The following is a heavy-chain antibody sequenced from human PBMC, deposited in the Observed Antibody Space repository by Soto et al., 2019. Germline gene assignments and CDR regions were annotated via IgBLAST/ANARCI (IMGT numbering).Heavy chain of an antibody. CDR1: GGTVSSGSNY. CDR3: ARDRYYDSSGYYGNFDY. J-gene: IGHJ4*02. Sequence: SXTLSLTCTVSGGTVSSGSNYWSWIRQPPGKGLEWIGYIYYSGSTNYNPSLKSRVTISVDTSKNQFSLKLSSVTAADTAVYFCARDRYYDSSGYYGNFDYWGQGTLVTVSS. CDR2: IYYSGST. D-gene: IGHD3-22*01. V-gene: IGHV4-61*01.